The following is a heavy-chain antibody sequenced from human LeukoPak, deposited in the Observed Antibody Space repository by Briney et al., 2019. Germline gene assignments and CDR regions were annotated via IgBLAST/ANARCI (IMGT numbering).Heavy chain of an antibody. D-gene: IGHD3-10*01. J-gene: IGHJ4*02. CDR2: INHSGST. CDR3: ARRYYGSGSYYAY. Sequence: SETLSLTCAVYGGSFSGYYWSWIRQPPGKGLEWIGEINHSGSTNYNPSLKSRVTISVGTSKNQFSLKLSSVTAADTAVYYCARRYYGSGSYYAYWGQGTLVTVSS. V-gene: IGHV4-34*01. CDR1: GGSFSGYY.